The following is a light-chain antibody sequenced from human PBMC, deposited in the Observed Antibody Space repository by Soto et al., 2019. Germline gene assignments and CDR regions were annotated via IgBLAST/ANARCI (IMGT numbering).Light chain of an antibody. J-gene: IGKJ1*01. CDR2: AAS. CDR3: QQSYSTPWT. Sequence: DIQMTQSPASVSASVGDRVTITCRASHSISSYLNCYQQKPGKAPKLLIYAASSLQSGVPSRFSGSGSGTDFTLTISSLQPEDFATYYCQQSYSTPWTFGQGTKVDIK. CDR1: HSISSY. V-gene: IGKV1-39*01.